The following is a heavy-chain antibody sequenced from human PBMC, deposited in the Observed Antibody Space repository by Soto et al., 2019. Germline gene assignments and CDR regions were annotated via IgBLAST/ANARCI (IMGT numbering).Heavy chain of an antibody. J-gene: IGHJ5*02. CDR3: AKDYELRVPYSSSWYLRLRPWFDP. Sequence: LRLSCAASGFPFSSYGMHWLRQAPGKGLEWVAVISYDGSNKYYADSVKGRFTISRDNSKNTLYLQMNSLRAEDTAVYYCAKDYELRVPYSSSWYLRLRPWFDPWGQGTLVTVSS. CDR2: ISYDGSNK. D-gene: IGHD6-13*01. V-gene: IGHV3-30*18. CDR1: GFPFSSYG.